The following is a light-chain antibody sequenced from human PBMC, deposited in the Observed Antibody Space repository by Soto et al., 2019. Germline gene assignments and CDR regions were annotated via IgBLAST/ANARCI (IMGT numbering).Light chain of an antibody. CDR1: QTVLSSY. Sequence: EIVLTQSPGTLSLSPGEAVTLSCRASQTVLSSYVAWYQQKPGQPPRLLIYGAPTRAPGIPDRFSGSGSGTDFTLTISRLEPEDFGVFYCQQYGNPPQTFGQGTRVEV. J-gene: IGKJ1*01. CDR3: QQYGNPPQT. CDR2: GAP. V-gene: IGKV3-20*01.